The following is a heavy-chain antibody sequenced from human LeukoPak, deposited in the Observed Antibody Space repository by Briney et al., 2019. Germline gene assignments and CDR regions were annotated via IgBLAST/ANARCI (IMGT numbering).Heavy chain of an antibody. J-gene: IGHJ6*03. D-gene: IGHD1-26*01. CDR1: GFTFSDYY. CDR2: VSSGSSTT. CDR3: AKDGGSYYFFYYYYYMDV. V-gene: IGHV3-11*01. Sequence: QLVESGGGWVMPGGSLRLSCAASGFTFSDYYMSWIRQAPGKALEWVSYVSSGSSTTYYADSVKGRFTISRDNSKNTLYLQMNSLRAEDTAVYYCAKDGGSYYFFYYYYYMDVWGKGTTVTVSS.